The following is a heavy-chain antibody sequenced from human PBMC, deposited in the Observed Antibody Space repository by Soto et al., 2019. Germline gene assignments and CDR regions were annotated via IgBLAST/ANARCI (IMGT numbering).Heavy chain of an antibody. D-gene: IGHD3-22*01. J-gene: IGHJ4*02. CDR3: ARKTSSGYYHFDY. CDR2: IIPIFGTA. CDR1: GGTFSSYA. V-gene: IGHV1-69*13. Sequence: GAAVKVSCKASGGTFSSYAISWVRQAPGQGLEWMGGIIPIFGTAKYAQKFQGRVTITADESTSTAYRELSSLRSEDTAVYYCARKTSSGYYHFDYWGQGTPVTVSS.